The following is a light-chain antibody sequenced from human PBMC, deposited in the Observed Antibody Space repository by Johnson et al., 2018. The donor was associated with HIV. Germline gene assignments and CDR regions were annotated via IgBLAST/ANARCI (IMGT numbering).Light chain of an antibody. Sequence: QSVLTQPPSVSAPPGQKVTISCSGSSSNIGNNYVSWYQQLPGTAPKLLIYDNNKRHSGIHDRFSGSKSGQSATLRITGLQTGDEADYYCGTWGVFVTGTKVTVL. V-gene: IGLV1-51*01. CDR3: GTWGV. CDR2: DNN. J-gene: IGLJ1*01. CDR1: SSNIGNNY.